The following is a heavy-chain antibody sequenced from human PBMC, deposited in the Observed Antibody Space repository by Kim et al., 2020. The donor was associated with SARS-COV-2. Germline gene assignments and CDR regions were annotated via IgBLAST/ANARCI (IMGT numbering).Heavy chain of an antibody. CDR1: GYTFTSYY. Sequence: ASVKVSCKASGYTFTSYYMHWVRQAPGQGLEWMGIINPSGGTTSYAQKFQGRVTMTRDTSTSTVYMELSSLRSEDTAVYYCARDGSITVAGPSWFDPWGQGTLVTVSS. J-gene: IGHJ5*02. CDR3: ARDGSITVAGPSWFDP. CDR2: INPSGGTT. D-gene: IGHD6-19*01. V-gene: IGHV1-46*01.